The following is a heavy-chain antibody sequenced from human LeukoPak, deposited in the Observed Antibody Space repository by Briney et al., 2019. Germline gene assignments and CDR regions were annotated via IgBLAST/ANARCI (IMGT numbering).Heavy chain of an antibody. CDR1: GGSFSSYY. CDR2: INHSGST. CDR3: ARVRASSSWRSYMDV. J-gene: IGHJ6*03. Sequence: SETLSLTCAVYGGSFSSYYWSWIRQPPGKGLEWIGEINHSGSTNYNPSLKSRVTISVDTSKNQFSLKLSSVTAADTAVYYCARVRASSSWRSYMDVWGKGSTVTVSS. D-gene: IGHD6-13*01. V-gene: IGHV4-34*01.